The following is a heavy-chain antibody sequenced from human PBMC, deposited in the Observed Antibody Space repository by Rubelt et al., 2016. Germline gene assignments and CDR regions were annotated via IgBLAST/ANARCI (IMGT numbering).Heavy chain of an antibody. V-gene: IGHV4-39*01. J-gene: IGHJ4*02. D-gene: IGHD6-19*01. Sequence: SGSTYYNPSLKSRVTISVDTSKNQFSLKLSSETAADTAVYYCARHDIAVAGTGYFDYWGQGTLVTVSS. CDR2: SGST. CDR3: ARHDIAVAGTGYFDY.